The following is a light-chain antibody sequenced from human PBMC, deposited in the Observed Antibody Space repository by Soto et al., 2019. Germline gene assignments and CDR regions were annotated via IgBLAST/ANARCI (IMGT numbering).Light chain of an antibody. V-gene: IGKV1-27*01. Sequence: DIQMTQSPSSLSASVGDRVTITCRASQGISDYLAWYQQKPGKVPKLLIRAASTLQLGVTSRFSGSGSGTDFTLTISSLQPEDVATYYCQKYNSDSLTFGGGTKVEIK. J-gene: IGKJ4*01. CDR3: QKYNSDSLT. CDR2: AAS. CDR1: QGISDY.